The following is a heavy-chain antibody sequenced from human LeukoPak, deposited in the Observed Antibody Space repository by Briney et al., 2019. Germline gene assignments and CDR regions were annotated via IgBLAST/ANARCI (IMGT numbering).Heavy chain of an antibody. Sequence: ASVKVSCKASGGTFSSYAISWVRQAPGQGLEWMGGIIPIFGTANYARKFQGRVTITTDESTSTAYMELSSLRSEDTAVYYCARDEPDYDFWSGYRNAFDIWGQGTMVTVSS. V-gene: IGHV1-69*05. D-gene: IGHD3-3*01. CDR2: IIPIFGTA. CDR3: ARDEPDYDFWSGYRNAFDI. CDR1: GGTFSSYA. J-gene: IGHJ3*02.